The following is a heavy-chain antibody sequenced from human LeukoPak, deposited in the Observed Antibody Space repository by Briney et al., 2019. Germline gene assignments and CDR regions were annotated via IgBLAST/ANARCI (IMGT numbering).Heavy chain of an antibody. CDR3: ARDPTMIVVEYYFDY. J-gene: IGHJ4*02. Sequence: GGSLRLSCAASGFTFSSYAMSWVRQAPGKGLEWVSAISGSGGSTYYADSVKGRFTISRDNSKNTLYLQMNSLRAEDTAVYYCARDPTMIVVEYYFDYWGQGTLVTVSS. V-gene: IGHV3-23*01. CDR1: GFTFSSYA. D-gene: IGHD3-22*01. CDR2: ISGSGGST.